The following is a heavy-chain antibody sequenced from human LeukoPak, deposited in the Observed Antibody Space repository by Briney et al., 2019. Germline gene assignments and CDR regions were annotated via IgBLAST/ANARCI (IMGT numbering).Heavy chain of an antibody. V-gene: IGHV3-48*01. D-gene: IGHD3-16*01. CDR2: ISYNSGTI. Sequence: GGSLRLSCAASGFTFSSYSMNWVRQAPGKGLEWLSYISYNSGTISYADSVKGRFTISRDNSKNTLYLQMNSLRAEDTAVYYCAKDLGRFYWGQGTLVTVSS. CDR3: AKDLGRFY. CDR1: GFTFSSYS. J-gene: IGHJ4*02.